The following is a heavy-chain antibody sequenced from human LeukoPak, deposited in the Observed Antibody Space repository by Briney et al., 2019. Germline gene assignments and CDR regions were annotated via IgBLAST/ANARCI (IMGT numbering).Heavy chain of an antibody. V-gene: IGHV4-59*01. J-gene: IGHJ6*03. D-gene: IGHD5-24*01. CDR3: ARVEMATIGGVYYYYYMDV. Sequence: PSETLSLTCTGSGGSISSYYWSWIRQPPGKGLEWIGYIYYSGSTNYNPSLKSRVTISVDTSKNQFSLKLSSVTAADTVVYYCARVEMATIGGVYYYYYMDVWGKGTTVTVSS. CDR2: IYYSGST. CDR1: GGSISSYY.